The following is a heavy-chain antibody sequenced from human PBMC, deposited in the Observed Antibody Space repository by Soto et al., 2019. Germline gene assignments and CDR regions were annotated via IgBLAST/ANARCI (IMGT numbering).Heavy chain of an antibody. CDR3: ARDLITGTTSFYYYFDY. CDR2: ISYDGNNK. CDR1: GFTFSNYA. J-gene: IGHJ4*02. D-gene: IGHD1-20*01. V-gene: IGHV3-30-3*01. Sequence: GGSLRLSCAASGFTFSNYAMHWVRQAPGKGLEWVAVISYDGNNKYYADSVKGRFTISRDTSKNTLYLQMNSLRTEDTAVYYCARDLITGTTSFYYYFDYWGQGTLVTVSS.